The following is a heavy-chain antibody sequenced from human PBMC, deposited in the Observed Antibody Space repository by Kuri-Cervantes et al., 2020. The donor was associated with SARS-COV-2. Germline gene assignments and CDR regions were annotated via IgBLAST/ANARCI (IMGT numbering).Heavy chain of an antibody. J-gene: IGHJ3*02. CDR3: ARGQGIAVAGIIRPEGGDDAFDI. CDR2: IYYSGST. CDR1: GFTFSSYS. D-gene: IGHD6-19*01. V-gene: IGHV4-59*12. Sequence: ESLKISCAASGFTFSSYSMNWIRQPPGKGLEWIGSIYYSGSTYYNPSLKSRVTMSVDTSKNQFSLKLSSVTAADTAVYYCARGQGIAVAGIIRPEGGDDAFDIWGQGTMVTVSS.